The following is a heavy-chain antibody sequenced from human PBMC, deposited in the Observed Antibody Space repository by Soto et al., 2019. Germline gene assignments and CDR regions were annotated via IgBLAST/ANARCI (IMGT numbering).Heavy chain of an antibody. J-gene: IGHJ4*02. CDR1: GGSISSSSYY. V-gene: IGHV4-39*01. Sequence: QLQLQESGPGLVKPSETLSLTCTVSGGSISSSSYYWGWIRQPPGKGLEWIGSIYYSGSTYYNPSLKSRVTISVDTSKNQFSLKLSSVTAADTAVYYCARPHNWGGLYFDYWGQGTLVTVSS. D-gene: IGHD7-27*01. CDR3: ARPHNWGGLYFDY. CDR2: IYYSGST.